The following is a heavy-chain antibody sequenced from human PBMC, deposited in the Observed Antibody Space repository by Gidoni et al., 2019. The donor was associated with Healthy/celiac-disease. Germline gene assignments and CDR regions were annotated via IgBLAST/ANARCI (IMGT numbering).Heavy chain of an antibody. Sequence: ADSVKGRFTISRDNSKNTLYLQMNSLRAADTAVYYCAKGLVRYYDFWSGYLDAFDIWGQGTMVTVSS. CDR3: AKGLVRYYDFWSGYLDAFDI. D-gene: IGHD3-3*01. J-gene: IGHJ3*02. V-gene: IGHV3-23*01.